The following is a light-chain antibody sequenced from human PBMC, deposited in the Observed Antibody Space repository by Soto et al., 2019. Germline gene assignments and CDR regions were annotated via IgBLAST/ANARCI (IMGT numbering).Light chain of an antibody. CDR3: QQYGSSPFT. CDR2: GAS. J-gene: IGKJ3*01. V-gene: IGKV3-20*01. Sequence: EIVVTQSPGTLFLSPGERATLSCRASQSVSSSYLAWYQQKPAQAPRLLIYGASSRATGIPDRFSGSGSGTDFTLTISRLEPEDFAVYYCQQYGSSPFTFGPGTKVDIK. CDR1: QSVSSSY.